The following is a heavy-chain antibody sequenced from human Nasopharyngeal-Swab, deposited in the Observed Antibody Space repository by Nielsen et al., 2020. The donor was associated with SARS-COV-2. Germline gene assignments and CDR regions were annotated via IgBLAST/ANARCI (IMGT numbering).Heavy chain of an antibody. V-gene: IGHV3-21*01. D-gene: IGHD2-15*01. CDR3: ARDPGVVVVAATHYYYYGMDV. J-gene: IGHJ6*02. CDR2: ISSSSSYI. CDR1: GFTFSSYS. Sequence: GESLKISCAASGFTFSSYSMNWVRQAPGKGLEWVSSISSSSSYIYYADSVKGRFTISRDNAKNSLYLQMNSLRDEDTAVYYCARDPGVVVVAATHYYYYGMDVWGQGTTVTVSS.